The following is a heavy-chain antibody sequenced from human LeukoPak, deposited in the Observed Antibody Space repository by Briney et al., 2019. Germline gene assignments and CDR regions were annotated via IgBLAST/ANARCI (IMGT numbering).Heavy chain of an antibody. J-gene: IGHJ5*02. CDR1: GFTFSTHA. D-gene: IGHD6-13*01. CDR3: AKGKASSWLDWFDP. Sequence: GGSLRLSCAASGFTFSTHAMTWVRQAPGRGLEWVSATSGGGGSTYYADSVKGRFTMSRDNSKNTVYLQMNSLRAEDTAVYFCAKGKASSWLDWFDPWGQGTLVTVSS. CDR2: TSGGGGST. V-gene: IGHV3-23*01.